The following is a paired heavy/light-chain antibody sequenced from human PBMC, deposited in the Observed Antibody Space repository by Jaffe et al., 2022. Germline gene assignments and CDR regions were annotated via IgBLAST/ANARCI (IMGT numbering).Heavy chain of an antibody. CDR3: AHGGENRGYGSYWYFGL. V-gene: IGHV3-30*02. Sequence: QVQLVESGGGVVQPGGSLRLSCAASGFTFSIYGMHWVRQAPGKGLEWVAFIRYDGSNKYYADSVKGRFTISRDNSKNTLSLQMNSLKAEDTAVYYCAHGGENRGYGSYWYFGLWGRGTLVTVSS. CDR1: GFTFSIYG. J-gene: IGHJ2*01. D-gene: IGHD5-12*01. CDR2: IRYDGSNK.
Light chain of an antibody. Sequence: EIVMTQSPATLSVSPGERATLSCRASQSVTSNLAWYQQKPGQAPRLLIFGASTRATGVPARFSGSGSGTEFTLTISSLQSADFAVYYCQEYNYWPSITFGQGTRLEIK. V-gene: IGKV3-15*01. J-gene: IGKJ5*01. CDR3: QEYNYWPSIT. CDR2: GAS. CDR1: QSVTSN.